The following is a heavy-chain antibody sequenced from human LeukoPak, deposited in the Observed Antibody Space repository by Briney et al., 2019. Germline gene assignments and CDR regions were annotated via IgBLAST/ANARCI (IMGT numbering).Heavy chain of an antibody. CDR1: GFTVSTTY. V-gene: IGHV3-66*01. D-gene: IGHD4-11*01. CDR3: ARGLAETTNYFDN. CDR2: IYSGGGA. J-gene: IGHJ4*02. Sequence: GGSLRLSCAASGFTVSTTYVTWVRQAPGKGLEWVSVIYSGGGAFYADSVRGRFTVSRDNVRSTVYLQMNSLRAEDSALYFCARGLAETTNYFDNWGQGTLVTVSS.